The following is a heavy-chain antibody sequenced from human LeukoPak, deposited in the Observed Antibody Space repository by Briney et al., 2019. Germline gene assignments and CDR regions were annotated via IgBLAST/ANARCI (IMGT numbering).Heavy chain of an antibody. CDR2: ISSSSSYI. CDR1: GFTFSSYS. Sequence: GGSLRLSCAASGFTFSSYSMNWVRQAPGKGLEWVSSISSSSSYIYYADSVKGRFTISRDNSKNTLYLQMNSLRAEDTAVYYCAKDPTDCSGGSCDYWGQGTLVTVSS. D-gene: IGHD2-15*01. V-gene: IGHV3-21*04. J-gene: IGHJ4*02. CDR3: AKDPTDCSGGSCDY.